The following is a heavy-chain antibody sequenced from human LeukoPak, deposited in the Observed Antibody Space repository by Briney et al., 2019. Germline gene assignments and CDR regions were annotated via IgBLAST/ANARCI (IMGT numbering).Heavy chain of an antibody. D-gene: IGHD1-14*01. J-gene: IGHJ2*01. Sequence: GGSLRLSCTASGCTFSNYAMSWVRQAPGKGLKWVSSISDSGDTPYYADSVKGLFTISRDNSKNTLYLQMSSLRAEDTAVYYCVQLLDDNPIRWYFGLWGRGTLVTVSS. V-gene: IGHV3-23*01. CDR3: VQLLDDNPIRWYFGL. CDR1: GCTFSNYA. CDR2: ISDSGDTP.